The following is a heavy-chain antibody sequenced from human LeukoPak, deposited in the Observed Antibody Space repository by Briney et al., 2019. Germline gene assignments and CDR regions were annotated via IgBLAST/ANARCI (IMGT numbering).Heavy chain of an antibody. CDR2: ISSSSSYI. V-gene: IGHV3-21*01. CDR1: GFTFSSYS. D-gene: IGHD6-6*01. J-gene: IGHJ3*02. Sequence: PGGSLRLSCAASGFTFSSYSMNWVRQAPGKGLEWVSSISSSSSYIYYADSVKGRFTISRDNAKNSLYLQMNSLRAEDTAVYYCATNFIAARGAFDIWGQGTMVTVSS. CDR3: ATNFIAARGAFDI.